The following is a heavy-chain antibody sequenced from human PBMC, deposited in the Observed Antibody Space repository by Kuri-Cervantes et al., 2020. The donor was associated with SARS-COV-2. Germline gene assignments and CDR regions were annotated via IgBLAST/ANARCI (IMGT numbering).Heavy chain of an antibody. J-gene: IGHJ6*02. Sequence: ASVKVSCKASGYTFTGYYMHWVRQAPGQGLEWMGWINPNSGGTNYAQKFQGRVTMTRGTSISTAYMELSRLRSDDTAVYYCARADCSSTSCCGEKAEYGMDVWGQGTTVTVSS. CDR2: INPNSGGT. V-gene: IGHV1-2*02. CDR1: GYTFTGYY. D-gene: IGHD2-2*01. CDR3: ARADCSSTSCCGEKAEYGMDV.